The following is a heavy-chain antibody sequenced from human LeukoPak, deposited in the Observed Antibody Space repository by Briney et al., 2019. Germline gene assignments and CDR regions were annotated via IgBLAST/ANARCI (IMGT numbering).Heavy chain of an antibody. V-gene: IGHV3-30*18. CDR3: AKGPPTIVVVVAATTGPFDY. D-gene: IGHD2-15*01. CDR2: ISYDGSNK. Sequence: GGSLRLSCAASGFTFSSYGMHWVRQAPGKGLEWVAVISYDGSNKYYADSVKGRFTISRDNSKNTLYLQMNSLRAEDTAVYYCAKGPPTIVVVVAATTGPFDYWGQGTLVTVSS. CDR1: GFTFSSYG. J-gene: IGHJ4*02.